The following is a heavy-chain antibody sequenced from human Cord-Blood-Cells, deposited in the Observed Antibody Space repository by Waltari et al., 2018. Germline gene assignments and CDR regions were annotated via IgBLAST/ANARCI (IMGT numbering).Heavy chain of an antibody. D-gene: IGHD6-19*01. J-gene: IGHJ5*02. CDR2: IYHSGST. V-gene: IGHV4-38-2*01. Sequence: QVQLQESGPGLVKPSETLSLTCAVSGYSISSGYYWGWIRQPPGKGLEWLGSIYHSGSTYYNPSLKSRVTISVDTSKNQFSLKLSSVTAADTAVYYCARVPLRSGFDPWGQGTLVTVSS. CDR3: ARVPLRSGFDP. CDR1: GYSISSGYY.